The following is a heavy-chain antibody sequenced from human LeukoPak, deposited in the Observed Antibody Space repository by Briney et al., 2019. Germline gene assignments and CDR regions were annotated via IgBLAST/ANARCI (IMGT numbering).Heavy chain of an antibody. V-gene: IGHV1-69*13. J-gene: IGHJ4*02. CDR3: ARDHSGTNYVMD. CDR2: IIPIFGTA. D-gene: IGHD4/OR15-4a*01. Sequence: GASVKVSCKASGGTFSSYAISWVRQAPGQGLEWMGGIIPIFGTANYAQKFQGRVTITADESTSTAYMELSSLRSEDTAVYYCARDHSGTNYVMDWGQGTLVTVSS. CDR1: GGTFSSYA.